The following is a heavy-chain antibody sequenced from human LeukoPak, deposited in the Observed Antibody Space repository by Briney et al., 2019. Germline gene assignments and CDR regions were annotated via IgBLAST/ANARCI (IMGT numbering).Heavy chain of an antibody. CDR1: GGSINSYY. CDR2: IYYSGST. D-gene: IGHD3-22*01. V-gene: IGHV4-59*01. CDR3: ARGFRYDSSGYPSATLDY. Sequence: SEILSLTCTVSGGSINSYYWSWIRQPPGKGLEWIGYIYYSGSTNYNPSLKSRVTISVDTSKNQFSLKLSSVTAADTAVYYCARGFRYDSSGYPSATLDYWGQGTLVTVSS. J-gene: IGHJ4*02.